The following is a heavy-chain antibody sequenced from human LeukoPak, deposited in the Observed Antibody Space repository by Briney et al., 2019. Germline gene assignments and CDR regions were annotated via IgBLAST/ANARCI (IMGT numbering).Heavy chain of an antibody. J-gene: IGHJ4*02. CDR3: ARDRSSRPNLDY. Sequence: ASVKVSCKASGYTFTGYYMHWVRQAPGQGLEWMGWINPNSGGTNYAQKFQGRVTMTRDTSISTAYMGLSRLRSDDTAVYYCARDRSSRPNLDYWGQGTLVTVSS. CDR2: INPNSGGT. D-gene: IGHD6-13*01. CDR1: GYTFTGYY. V-gene: IGHV1-2*02.